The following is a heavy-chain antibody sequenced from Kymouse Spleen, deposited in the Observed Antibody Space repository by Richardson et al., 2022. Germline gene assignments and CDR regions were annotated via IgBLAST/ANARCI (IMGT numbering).Heavy chain of an antibody. CDR3: ARGGVLRYFDWLLEGSNWFDP. D-gene: IGHD3-9*01. CDR1: GDSVSSNSAA. CDR2: TYYRSKWYN. V-gene: IGHV6-1*01. Sequence: QVQLQQSGPGLVKPSQTLSLTCAISGDSVSSNSAAWNWIRQSPSRGLEWLGRTYYRSKWYNDYAVSVKSRITINPDTSKNQFSLQLNSVTPEDTAVYYCARGGVLRYFDWLLEGSNWFDPWGQGTLVTVSS. J-gene: IGHJ5*02.